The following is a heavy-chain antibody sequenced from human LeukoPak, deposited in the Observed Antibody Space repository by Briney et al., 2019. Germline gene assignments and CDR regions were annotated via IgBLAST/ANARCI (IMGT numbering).Heavy chain of an antibody. CDR3: ARQVTMIVVVITLFDY. CDR1: GYTFTGYY. V-gene: IGHV1-2*02. J-gene: IGHJ4*02. CDR2: INPNSGGT. Sequence: ASVKVSCKASGYTFTGYYIHWVRQAPGQGLQWMGWINPNSGGTNSAQKFQGRVTMTRDTSTSTAYMELSSQRSEDIDVYYCARQVTMIVVVITLFDYWGQGTLVTVSS. D-gene: IGHD3-22*01.